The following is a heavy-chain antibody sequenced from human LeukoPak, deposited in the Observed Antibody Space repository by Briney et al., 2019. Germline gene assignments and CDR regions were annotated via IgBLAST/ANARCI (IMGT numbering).Heavy chain of an antibody. Sequence: GGSLRLSCAASGFTFNSYGMHWVRQAPGKGVEWVAFIQFDESNEYFGDSVKGRFTIPRDNFKNTLYLQMNSLRAEDTAVYYCARDRGGYSYGELDYWGQGTLVTVSA. CDR1: GFTFNSYG. D-gene: IGHD5-18*01. V-gene: IGHV3-30*02. CDR2: IQFDESNE. CDR3: ARDRGGYSYGELDY. J-gene: IGHJ4*02.